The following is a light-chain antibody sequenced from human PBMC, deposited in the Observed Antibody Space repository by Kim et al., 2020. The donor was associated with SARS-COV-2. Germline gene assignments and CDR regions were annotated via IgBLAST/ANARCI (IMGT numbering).Light chain of an antibody. CDR1: RLRSFY. CDR2: GKN. Sequence: ALGQTVKITCRGDRLRSFYAIWYQQKPGQAPVLVIYGKNNRPSGIPDRFSGSTSGNTASLTISGAQAGDEADYYCNSRDSSDNHWVFGGGTQLTVL. V-gene: IGLV3-19*01. CDR3: NSRDSSDNHWV. J-gene: IGLJ3*02.